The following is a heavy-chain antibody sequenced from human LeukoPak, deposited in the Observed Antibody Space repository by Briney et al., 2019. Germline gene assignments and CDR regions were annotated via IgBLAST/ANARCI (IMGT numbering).Heavy chain of an antibody. D-gene: IGHD3-10*02. Sequence: GGSLRLSCAACGFTFSSYEMNWVRQAPGKGLEWVSYISSSGSTIYYADSVKGRFTSSRDNAKNSLYLQMNSLRAEDTAVYYCAELGITMIGGVWGKGTTVTISS. CDR1: GFTFSSYE. CDR3: AELGITMIGGV. CDR2: ISSSGSTI. V-gene: IGHV3-48*03. J-gene: IGHJ6*04.